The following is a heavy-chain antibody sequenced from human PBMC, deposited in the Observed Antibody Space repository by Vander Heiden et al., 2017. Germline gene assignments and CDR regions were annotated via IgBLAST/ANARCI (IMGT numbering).Heavy chain of an antibody. CDR1: GYTFTGHS. CDR3: ARGLGYCSSTFCYTGPPYNNYNDLDV. J-gene: IGHJ6*02. D-gene: IGHD2-2*02. CDR2: INPNSGGT. Sequence: QVQLVQSGAEVKKPGASVKVSCKASGYTFTGHSITWVRQAPGQGLEWMGWINPNSGGTNYAQKFQGRVTMTRDTSISRAYMELSILRSDDTAVYYCARGLGYCSSTFCYTGPPYNNYNDLDVWGQGTKGTVSS. V-gene: IGHV1-2*02.